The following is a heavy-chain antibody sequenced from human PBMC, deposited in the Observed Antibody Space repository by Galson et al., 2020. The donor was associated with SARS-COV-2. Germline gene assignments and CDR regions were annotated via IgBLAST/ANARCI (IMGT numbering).Heavy chain of an antibody. D-gene: IGHD5-18*01. CDR2: IYPSDSDT. CDR1: GYSFITYW. V-gene: IGHV5-51*01. CDR3: ARKESGTYGYGGTNHFDS. J-gene: IGHJ4*02. Sequence: GESLKISCKGSGYSFITYWIGWVRQMPGKGLEWMGIIYPSDSDTRYSPSFQGQVTISADKSISTVYLQLSGLKASDSAIYYCARKESGTYGYGGTNHFDSWGQGTRVTVSS.